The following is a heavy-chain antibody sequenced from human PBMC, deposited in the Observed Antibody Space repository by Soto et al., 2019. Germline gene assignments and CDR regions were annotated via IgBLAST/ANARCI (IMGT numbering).Heavy chain of an antibody. CDR3: ARATYYYDSSGYSDRVLDY. CDR2: IFYSGNT. CDR1: GGSISSGGYY. Sequence: QVQLQESGPGLVKPSQTLSLTCTVSGGSISSGGYYWSWIRQHPGKGLEWIGYIFYSGNTYYTPSLKSRVTISVDTSKNQFSLKLSSVTAADTAVYYCARATYYYDSSGYSDRVLDYWGQGTLDTVSS. D-gene: IGHD3-22*01. J-gene: IGHJ4*02. V-gene: IGHV4-31*03.